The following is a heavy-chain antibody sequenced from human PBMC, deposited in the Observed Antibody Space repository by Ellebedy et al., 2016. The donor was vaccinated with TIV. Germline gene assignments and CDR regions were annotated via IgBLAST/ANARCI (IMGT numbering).Heavy chain of an antibody. Sequence: GESLKISCAASGFTFSLYSMNWVRQAPGKGLEWVSYISSGSSSIYYADSVKGRFTITSDNAKNLLYLQKSSLRVEDTAVYYCARDFRQWPAQGDALDVWGQGTTVTVSS. CDR3: ARDFRQWPAQGDALDV. CDR1: GFTFSLYS. CDR2: ISSGSSSI. V-gene: IGHV3-48*01. J-gene: IGHJ6*02. D-gene: IGHD6-19*01.